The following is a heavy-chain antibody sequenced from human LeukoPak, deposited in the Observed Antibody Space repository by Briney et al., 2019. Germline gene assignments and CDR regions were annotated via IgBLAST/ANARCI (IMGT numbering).Heavy chain of an antibody. J-gene: IGHJ5*02. CDR2: SHYSGSI. Sequence: PSETLSLTCTVSGGSISNYHWTWIRQPPGKGLEWIGYSHYSGSINYSPSLKSRVTISLDTSKNQFSLKLNSVTAADTAVYYCAMGATSSSVWFDPWGQGTLVTVSS. D-gene: IGHD1-26*01. CDR1: GGSISNYH. CDR3: AMGATSSSVWFDP. V-gene: IGHV4-59*03.